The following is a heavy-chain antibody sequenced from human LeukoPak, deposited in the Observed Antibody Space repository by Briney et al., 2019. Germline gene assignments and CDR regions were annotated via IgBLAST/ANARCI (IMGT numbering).Heavy chain of an antibody. V-gene: IGHV3-53*01. CDR2: IYSGGST. Sequence: GGSLRLSCAASGFTVSSNYMSWVRQAPGEVLEWVSVIYSGGSTYYADSVKGRFTICRDNSRNTLYLQMNSLRAEDTAVYHCAKGGYGSGSYAYYFDYWGQGTLATVSS. CDR3: AKGGYGSGSYAYYFDY. D-gene: IGHD3-10*01. J-gene: IGHJ4*02. CDR1: GFTVSSNY.